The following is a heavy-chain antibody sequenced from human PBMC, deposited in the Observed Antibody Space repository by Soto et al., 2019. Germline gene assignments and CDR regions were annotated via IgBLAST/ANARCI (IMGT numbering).Heavy chain of an antibody. Sequence: SLTCAVSGWSVNGYYWNWIRQPPGKGLEWIGEINHTGGTHYNPSLKSRVTMSVDTSKNQFSLRLSSVTAADTAIYYCATRITVFGLLIPPFDPWGQGTQVTVSS. CDR1: GWSVNGYY. CDR3: ATRITVFGLLIPPFDP. D-gene: IGHD3-3*01. J-gene: IGHJ5*02. CDR2: INHTGGT. V-gene: IGHV4-34*01.